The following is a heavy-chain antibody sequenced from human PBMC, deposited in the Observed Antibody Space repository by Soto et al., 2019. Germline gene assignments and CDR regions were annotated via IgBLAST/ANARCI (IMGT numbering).Heavy chain of an antibody. CDR3: ARSQTLLVPHAFDI. V-gene: IGHV1-69*01. D-gene: IGHD6-13*01. CDR1: GGTFSSYA. CDR2: IIPIFGTA. J-gene: IGHJ3*02. Sequence: QVQLVQSGAEVKKPGSSVKASCKASGGTFSSYAISWVRQAPGQGLEWMGGIIPIFGTANYAQKFQGRVTITADESTGTAYMELSSLRSEDTAVYYCARSQTLLVPHAFDIWGQGTMVTVSS.